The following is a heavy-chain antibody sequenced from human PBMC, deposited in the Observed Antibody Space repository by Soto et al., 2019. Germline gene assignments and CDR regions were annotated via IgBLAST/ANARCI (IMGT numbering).Heavy chain of an antibody. Sequence: QVQLVQSGAEFKKPGSSVKVSCMSSGGTLRSDSFSWVRQAPGQGLEWMGRIIPVLGIPNYAQKFQGRLTISADRSTTTGYMALSSLTSEDTAVYYCARVVDFYFDDWGQGTMVTVSS. CDR3: ARVVDFYFDD. CDR2: IIPVLGIP. V-gene: IGHV1-69*02. D-gene: IGHD5-12*01. J-gene: IGHJ4*02. CDR1: GGTLRSDS.